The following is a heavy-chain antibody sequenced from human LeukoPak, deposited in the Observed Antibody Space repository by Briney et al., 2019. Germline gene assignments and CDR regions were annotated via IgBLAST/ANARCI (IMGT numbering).Heavy chain of an antibody. CDR3: ARGASTLRYFDWLLYDY. Sequence: SETLSLTCAVYSGSFSGYYWSWIRQPPGKGLEWIGEINHSGSTNYNPSLKSRVTISVDTSKNQFSLKLSSVTAADTAVYYCARGASTLRYFDWLLYDYWGQGTLVTVSS. J-gene: IGHJ4*02. D-gene: IGHD3-9*01. CDR2: INHSGST. CDR1: SGSFSGYY. V-gene: IGHV4-34*01.